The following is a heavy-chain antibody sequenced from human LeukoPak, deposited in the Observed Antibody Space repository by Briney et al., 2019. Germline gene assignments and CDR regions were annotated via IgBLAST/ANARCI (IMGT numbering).Heavy chain of an antibody. J-gene: IGHJ4*02. CDR3: AKRPEPPFDY. Sequence: GGSLRLSCAASGFTFSSYWMNWVRQAPGKGLVWVSRIASDGSSTTYADSVKGRFSISRDNSKNTLYLQMNGLRAEDTAVYYCAKRPEPPFDYWGQGTLVTVSS. CDR1: GFTFSSYW. V-gene: IGHV3-74*01. CDR2: IASDGSST. D-gene: IGHD1-14*01.